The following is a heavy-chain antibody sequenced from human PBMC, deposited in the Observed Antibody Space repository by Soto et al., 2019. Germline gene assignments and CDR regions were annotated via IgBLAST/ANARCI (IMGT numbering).Heavy chain of an antibody. CDR1: GGSISSGDYY. Sequence: PSETLSLTCTVSGGSISSGDYYWSWIRQPPGKGLEWIGYIYYSGSTYYNPSLKSRVTISVDTSKNQFSLKLSSVTAADTAVYYCARGVRTSDAFDIWGQGTMVTVS. V-gene: IGHV4-30-4*01. J-gene: IGHJ3*02. CDR3: ARGVRTSDAFDI. CDR2: IYYSGST. D-gene: IGHD2-8*01.